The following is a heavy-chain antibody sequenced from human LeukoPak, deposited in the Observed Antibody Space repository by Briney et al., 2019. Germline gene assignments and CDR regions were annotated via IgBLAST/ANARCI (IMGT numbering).Heavy chain of an antibody. CDR3: ARIGGSSFYYFDY. V-gene: IGHV1-8*03. CDR1: GYTFTSYD. D-gene: IGHD2-2*01. Sequence: ASVKVSCKASGYTFTSYDINWVRQAPGQRLEWVGWVNPNSGNTGYAQKFQGRVTITRNTSRGTAYMELSSLRSEDTAVYYCARIGGSSFYYFDYWGQGTLVTVSS. J-gene: IGHJ4*02. CDR2: VNPNSGNT.